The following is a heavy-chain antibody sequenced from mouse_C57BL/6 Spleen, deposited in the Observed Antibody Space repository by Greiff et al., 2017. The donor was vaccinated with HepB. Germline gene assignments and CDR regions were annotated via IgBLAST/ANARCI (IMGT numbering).Heavy chain of an antibody. CDR3: AREDYDGSSYY. CDR1: GFTFSSYA. J-gene: IGHJ2*01. D-gene: IGHD1-1*01. Sequence: EVQGVESGGGLVKPGGSLKLSCAASGFTFSSYAMSWVRQTPEKRLEWVATISDGGSYTYYPDNVKGRFTISRDNAKNNLYLQMSHLKSEDTAMYYCAREDYDGSSYYWGQGTTLTVSS. V-gene: IGHV5-4*01. CDR2: ISDGGSYT.